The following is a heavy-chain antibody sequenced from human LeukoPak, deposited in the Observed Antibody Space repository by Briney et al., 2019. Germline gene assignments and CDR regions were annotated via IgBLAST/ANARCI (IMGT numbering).Heavy chain of an antibody. D-gene: IGHD3-3*01. V-gene: IGHV3-21*01. CDR1: GCTFSRHT. J-gene: IGHJ4*02. Sequence: GGSLTLSCAASGCTFSRHTMNWIRQPPGKGLEWVSSISSTGSYIYYAESLKGRFTVSRDNAKNYVYLQMNSLRVDDTAVYYCARAERLLEWLLDSWGQGTLVTVSS. CDR2: ISSTGSYI. CDR3: ARAERLLEWLLDS.